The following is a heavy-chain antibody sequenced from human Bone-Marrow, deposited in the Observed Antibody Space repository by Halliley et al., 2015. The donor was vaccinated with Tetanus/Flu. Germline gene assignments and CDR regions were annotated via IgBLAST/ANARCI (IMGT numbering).Heavy chain of an antibody. CDR1: GFTSTNAW. J-gene: IGHJ6*02. D-gene: IGHD1-7*01. Sequence: SLRLSCVVSGFTSTNAWMTWVRQAPGKGLELVGRIKSKTNGGTADYAAPVKGRFTISRDDSQNTLYLQMSSLKTEDTGVYYCVVLTGTTDYSYYGMDVWGQGTTVTVSS. CDR3: VVLTGTTDYSYYGMDV. V-gene: IGHV3-15*01. CDR2: IKSKTNGGTA.